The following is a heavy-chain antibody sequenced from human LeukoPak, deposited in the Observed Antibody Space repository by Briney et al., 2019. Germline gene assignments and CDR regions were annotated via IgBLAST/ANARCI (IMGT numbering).Heavy chain of an antibody. D-gene: IGHD3-3*01. J-gene: IGHJ3*02. Sequence: GGSLRLSCAASGFTFSDYYMSWIRQAPGKGLEWVSYISSSGSTIYYADSVKGRFTISRDNAKNSLYLQMNSLRAEDTAVYYCARDRGYDFWSGYYEDAFDIWGQGTMVTVYS. CDR1: GFTFSDYY. CDR2: ISSSGSTI. CDR3: ARDRGYDFWSGYYEDAFDI. V-gene: IGHV3-11*04.